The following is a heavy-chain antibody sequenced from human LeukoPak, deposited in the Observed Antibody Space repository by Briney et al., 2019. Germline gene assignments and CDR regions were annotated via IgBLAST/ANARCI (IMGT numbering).Heavy chain of an antibody. D-gene: IGHD3-22*01. CDR3: ARMIGDDAFDI. J-gene: IGHJ3*02. Sequence: SETLSLTCTVSGGSISSYYWSWIRQPPGKGLEWIGYIYYSGSTSYNPSLNSRVTISLDTSKNQFSLNLSSVTAADTAVYYCARMIGDDAFDIWGQGTMVTVSS. CDR2: IYYSGST. CDR1: GGSISSYY. V-gene: IGHV4-59*08.